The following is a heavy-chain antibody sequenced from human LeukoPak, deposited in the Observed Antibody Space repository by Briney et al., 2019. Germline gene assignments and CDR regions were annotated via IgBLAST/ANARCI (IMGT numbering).Heavy chain of an antibody. Sequence: GGSLRLSCVASAFSVSSNCMTWVRQAPGGGLEWVSVIYSDGSSYYSGSVKGRFTISRDSSKNTLYLQMNNLRAEDTAVYYCARERIYFGSGGDLRDARLFYYYGMDVWGQGTTVTASS. D-gene: IGHD3-10*01. CDR3: ARERIYFGSGGDLRDARLFYYYGMDV. J-gene: IGHJ6*02. CDR1: AFSVSSNC. CDR2: IYSDGSS. V-gene: IGHV3-53*01.